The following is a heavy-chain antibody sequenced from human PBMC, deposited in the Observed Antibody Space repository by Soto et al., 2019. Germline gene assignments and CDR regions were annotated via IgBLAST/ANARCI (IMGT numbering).Heavy chain of an antibody. Sequence: PGGSLRLSSAASGFTVSSTYMSWVRQAPGKGLEWVSLIYSGGSTYYADSAKGRFTISRDNSKNTLYLQMNSLRAEDTAVYYCARVTYYYDSSGSWAYDAFDIWGQGTMVTVSS. J-gene: IGHJ3*02. CDR1: GFTVSSTY. CDR3: ARVTYYYDSSGSWAYDAFDI. CDR2: IYSGGST. D-gene: IGHD3-22*01. V-gene: IGHV3-66*01.